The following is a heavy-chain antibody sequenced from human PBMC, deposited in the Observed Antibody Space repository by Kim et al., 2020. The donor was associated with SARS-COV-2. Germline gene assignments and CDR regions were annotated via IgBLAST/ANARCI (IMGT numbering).Heavy chain of an antibody. CDR1: GGSFSGYY. Sequence: SETLSLTCAVYGGSFSGYYWSWIRQPPGKGLEWIGEINHSGSTNYNPSLKSRVTISVDTSKNQFSLKLSSVTAADTAVYYCARGGRVDYYYYGMDVWGQGTTVTVSS. V-gene: IGHV4-34*01. CDR3: ARGGRVDYYYYGMDV. J-gene: IGHJ6*02. CDR2: INHSGST. D-gene: IGHD1-26*01.